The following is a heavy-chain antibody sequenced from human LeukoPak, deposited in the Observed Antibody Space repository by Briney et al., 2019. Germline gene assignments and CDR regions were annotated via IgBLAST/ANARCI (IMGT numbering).Heavy chain of an antibody. CDR3: ARTTGDNAFDI. D-gene: IGHD7-27*01. CDR2: IYYSGST. J-gene: IGHJ3*02. Sequence: SETLSLTCTVSGGSISSYYWSWIRQPPGKGLEWIGYIYYSGSTNYNPSLKSRVTISVGTSKNQFSLKLSSVTAADTAVYYCARTTGDNAFDIWGQGTMVTVSS. V-gene: IGHV4-59*01. CDR1: GGSISSYY.